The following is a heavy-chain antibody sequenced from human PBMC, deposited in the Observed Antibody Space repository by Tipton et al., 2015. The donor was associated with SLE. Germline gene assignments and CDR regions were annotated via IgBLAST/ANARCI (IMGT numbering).Heavy chain of an antibody. V-gene: IGHV3-20*04. Sequence: SLRLSCAASGFTFDDYGMSWVRQAPGKGLEWVSGINWNGGSTGYADSVKGRFTISRDNAKNSLYLQMNSLRAEDTALYYCARDRESPIGGNSDYWGQGTLVTVSS. CDR2: INWNGGST. CDR3: ARDRESPIGGNSDY. J-gene: IGHJ4*02. D-gene: IGHD2-15*01. CDR1: GFTFDDYG.